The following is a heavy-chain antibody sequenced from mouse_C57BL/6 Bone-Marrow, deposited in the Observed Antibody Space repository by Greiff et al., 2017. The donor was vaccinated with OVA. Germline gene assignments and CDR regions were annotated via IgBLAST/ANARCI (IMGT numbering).Heavy chain of an antibody. CDR3: ASALFYAMDY. Sequence: VQLQESGPGLVQPSQCLSITCTVSGFSFTSYGVHWVRQSPGKGLEWLGEIWSGGSTDYNAAVISRLSISKDNSKSQVFLKMNSLLADDTAIYYCASALFYAMDYWGQGTSVTVSS. CDR1: GFSFTSYG. V-gene: IGHV2-2*01. J-gene: IGHJ4*01. CDR2: IWSGGST.